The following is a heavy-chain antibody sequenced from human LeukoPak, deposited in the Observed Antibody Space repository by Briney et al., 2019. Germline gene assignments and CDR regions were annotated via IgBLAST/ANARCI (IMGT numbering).Heavy chain of an antibody. CDR1: GGSFSGYY. V-gene: IGHV4-34*01. J-gene: IGHJ4*02. CDR3: ARENVNYYDSSGYDY. D-gene: IGHD3-22*01. Sequence: EASETLSLTCAVYGGSFSGYYWSWIRQPPGKGLEWIGEINHSGSTNYNPSLKSRVTISVDTSKNQFSLKLSSVTAADTAVYYCARENVNYYDSSGYDYWGQGTLVTVSS. CDR2: INHSGST.